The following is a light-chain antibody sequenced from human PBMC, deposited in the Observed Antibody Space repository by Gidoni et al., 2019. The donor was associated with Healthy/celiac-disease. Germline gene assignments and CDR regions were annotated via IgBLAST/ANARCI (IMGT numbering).Light chain of an antibody. CDR3: AAWDDSLNGPV. CDR1: SSNIGSNT. Sequence: QSVLTQPPSASGTPGQRVTISCSGSSSNIGSNTVTWYQQLPGTAPKLLIYSNNQRPSGVPDRFSGSKSGTSASLAISGLQSEDEADYYCAAWDDSLNGPVFGVGTKLTVL. J-gene: IGLJ2*01. CDR2: SNN. V-gene: IGLV1-44*01.